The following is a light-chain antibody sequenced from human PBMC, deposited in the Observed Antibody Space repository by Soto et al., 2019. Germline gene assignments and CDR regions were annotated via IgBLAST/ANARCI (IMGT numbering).Light chain of an antibody. CDR3: QQYNSWPPIFT. J-gene: IGKJ3*01. Sequence: ERVMTQSPATLSVSPGERATLSCRASQSVSTNLAWYQQKPGQAPRLLIYGASTRATGIPARFSGSGSGTEFTLTIRSLQSEDFAVYYCQQYNSWPPIFTFGPGTKVDIK. CDR2: GAS. V-gene: IGKV3-15*01. CDR1: QSVSTN.